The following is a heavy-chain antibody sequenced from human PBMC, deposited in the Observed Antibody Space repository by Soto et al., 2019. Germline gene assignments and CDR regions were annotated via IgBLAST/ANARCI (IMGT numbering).Heavy chain of an antibody. CDR3: AREAYSKSPGY. CDR1: GFTMFSSYD. V-gene: IGHV3-30-3*01. D-gene: IGHD4-4*01. CDR2: IPYNNADNK. J-gene: IGHJ4*02. Sequence: QVQLVESGGGVVQPGRSLRLSCVASGFTMFSSYDMHWVRQAPGKGLERVGFIPYNNADNKVYADSVRGRFTISRDNSKNTVYLQMDSLRVQDMAVYYCAREAYSKSPGYWGQGTLVIVSS.